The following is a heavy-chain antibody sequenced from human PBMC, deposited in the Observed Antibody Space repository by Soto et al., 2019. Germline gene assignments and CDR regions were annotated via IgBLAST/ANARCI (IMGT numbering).Heavy chain of an antibody. CDR3: ARLYGDYVSY. Sequence: QLQLQESGPGLVKPSETLSLTCTVSGGSISSSSYYWGWIRQPPGKGLEWIGSIYYSGSTYYNPSLKSRVPISVDTSRNPCSLKLSSVTAADTAVYYCARLYGDYVSYWGQGTLVPVSS. CDR2: IYYSGST. V-gene: IGHV4-39*01. D-gene: IGHD4-17*01. J-gene: IGHJ4*02. CDR1: GGSISSSSYY.